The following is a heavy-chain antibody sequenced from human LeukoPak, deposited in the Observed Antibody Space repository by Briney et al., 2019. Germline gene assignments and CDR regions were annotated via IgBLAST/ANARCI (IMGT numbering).Heavy chain of an antibody. V-gene: IGHV1-2*02. CDR2: INPNSGGT. J-gene: IGHJ4*02. Sequence: ASVKVSCKASGYTFTGYYMHWVRQAPGQGLEWMGWINPNSGGTNYAQKFQGTVTMTRDTSISTAYMELSRLRSDDTAVYYCARVRTTVTTEARYWGQGTLVTVSS. CDR3: ARVRTTVTTEARY. CDR1: GYTFTGYY. D-gene: IGHD4-17*01.